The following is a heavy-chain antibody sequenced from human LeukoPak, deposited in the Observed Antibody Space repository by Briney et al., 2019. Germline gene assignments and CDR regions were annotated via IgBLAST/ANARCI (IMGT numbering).Heavy chain of an antibody. Sequence: GGSLRLSCAASGFTFSSYAMSWVRQAPGKGLEWVSSISSSSSYIYYADSVKGRFTISRDNAKNSLYLQMNSLRAEDTAVYYCASGALGRYSEYFQHWGQGTLVTVSS. CDR1: GFTFSSYA. V-gene: IGHV3-21*01. J-gene: IGHJ1*01. CDR2: ISSSSSYI. CDR3: ASGALGRYSEYFQH. D-gene: IGHD2-21*01.